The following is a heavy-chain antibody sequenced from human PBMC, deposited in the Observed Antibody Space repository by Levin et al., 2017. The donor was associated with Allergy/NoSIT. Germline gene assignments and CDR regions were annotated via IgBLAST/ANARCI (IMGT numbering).Heavy chain of an antibody. V-gene: IGHV3-11*01. CDR2: MSSSGTTI. J-gene: IGHJ2*01. CDR1: GFTFSDYY. Sequence: GESLKISCAASGFTFSDYYMSWIRQAPGTGLEWVSYMSSSGTTIDYADSVKGRFTISRDNAKNSLYLHMNSLRAEDTAVYYCARFGSSSWYFDLWGRGTLVTVSS. D-gene: IGHD6-13*01. CDR3: ARFGSSSWYFDL.